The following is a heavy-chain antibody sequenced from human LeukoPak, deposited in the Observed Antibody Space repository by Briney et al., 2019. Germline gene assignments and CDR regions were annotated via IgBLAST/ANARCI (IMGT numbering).Heavy chain of an antibody. CDR2: IYTSGST. CDR1: GGSISSYY. Sequence: SETLSLTCTVSGGSISSYYWSWIRQPPGKGLEWIGYIYTSGSTNYNPSLKSRVTISVDTSKNQFSLKLSSVTAADTAVYYCARLGHHDSSGYYPYYFDYWGQGTLVTVSS. D-gene: IGHD3-22*01. J-gene: IGHJ4*02. V-gene: IGHV4-4*09. CDR3: ARLGHHDSSGYYPYYFDY.